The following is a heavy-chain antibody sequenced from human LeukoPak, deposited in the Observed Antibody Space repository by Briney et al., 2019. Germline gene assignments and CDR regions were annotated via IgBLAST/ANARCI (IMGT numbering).Heavy chain of an antibody. CDR2: ISGSGGST. D-gene: IGHD6-13*01. CDR1: GFTFSSYA. V-gene: IGHV3-23*01. Sequence: GGSLRLSCAASGFTFSSYAMSWVRQAPGKGLEWVSAISGSGGSTSYADSVKGRFTISRDNSKNTLYLQMNSLRAEYTAVYYCATSLGSSWLAPFAYFQHWGQGTLVTVSS. J-gene: IGHJ1*01. CDR3: ATSLGSSWLAPFAYFQH.